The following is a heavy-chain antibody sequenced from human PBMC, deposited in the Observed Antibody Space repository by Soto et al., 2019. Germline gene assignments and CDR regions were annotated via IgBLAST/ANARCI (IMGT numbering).Heavy chain of an antibody. CDR2: IIPILGIA. CDR3: ASLISSGYYYGMDV. V-gene: IGHV1-69*02. D-gene: IGHD3-10*01. Sequence: QVQLVQSGAEVKKPGSSVKVSCKGSGGTFSSYTISWVRQAPGQGLEWMGRIIPILGIAKYAQKFQGRVTITADKSTSTAYMELSSLRSEDTAVYYCASLISSGYYYGMDVWGQGTTVTVSS. J-gene: IGHJ6*02. CDR1: GGTFSSYT.